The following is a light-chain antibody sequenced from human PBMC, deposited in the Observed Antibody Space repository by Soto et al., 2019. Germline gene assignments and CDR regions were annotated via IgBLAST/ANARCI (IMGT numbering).Light chain of an antibody. V-gene: IGLV2-14*03. Sequence: QSALTQPASVSGSPGQSITISCAGTSADVGAFDYVSWYQHHPGKVPKLMIYDVSDRPSGVSTRFSGSKSANMASLTISGVQADDEADYYCAAYTTSSTLVFGGGTKLTVL. CDR3: AAYTTSSTLV. CDR2: DVS. J-gene: IGLJ3*02. CDR1: SADVGAFDY.